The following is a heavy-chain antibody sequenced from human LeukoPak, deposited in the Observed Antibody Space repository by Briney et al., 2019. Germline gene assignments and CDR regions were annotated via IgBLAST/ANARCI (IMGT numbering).Heavy chain of an antibody. CDR2: IYYSGST. Sequence: SETLSLTCTVSRGSISNYYWTWIRQPPGKGLEWIGYIYYSGSTNYNPSLKSRVTISVDTSKNQFSLKLSSVTAADTAVYYCARGLGAADAFDIWGQGTMVTVSS. CDR3: ARGLGAADAFDI. V-gene: IGHV4-59*01. D-gene: IGHD6-25*01. CDR1: RGSISNYY. J-gene: IGHJ3*02.